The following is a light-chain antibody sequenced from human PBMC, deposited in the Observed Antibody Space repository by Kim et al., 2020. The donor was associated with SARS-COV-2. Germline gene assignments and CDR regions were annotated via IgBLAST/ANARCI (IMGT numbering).Light chain of an antibody. V-gene: IGKV4-1*01. J-gene: IGKJ1*01. CDR1: QSVLFSSNNQNY. CDR2: WAT. CDR3: QQYYNLPWT. Sequence: DIVMTQSPDSLAVSLGERATINCKSSQSVLFSSNNQNYLAWFQQKAGQPPKLLIQWATTRDSGVPDRFSGSGSGTDFTLTISSLQAEDVAVYYCQQYYNLPWTFGQGTKVEIK.